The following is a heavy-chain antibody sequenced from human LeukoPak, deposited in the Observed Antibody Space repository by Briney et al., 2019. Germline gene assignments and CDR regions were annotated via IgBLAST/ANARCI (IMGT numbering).Heavy chain of an antibody. Sequence: SETLSLTCTVSGGSISSYYWSWIRQPPGKGLEWIGYIYYSGSTNYNPSLKSRVTISVDTSKNQFSLKLSSVTAADTAVYYCASGTYYYDSSGYFFAFDIWGQGTMVTVSS. J-gene: IGHJ3*02. CDR1: GGSISSYY. CDR3: ASGTYYYDSSGYFFAFDI. CDR2: IYYSGST. D-gene: IGHD3-22*01. V-gene: IGHV4-59*01.